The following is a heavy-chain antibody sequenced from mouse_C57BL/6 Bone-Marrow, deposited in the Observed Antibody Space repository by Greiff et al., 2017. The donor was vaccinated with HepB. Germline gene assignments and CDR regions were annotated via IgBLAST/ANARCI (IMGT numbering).Heavy chain of an antibody. Sequence: QVQLQHPGAELVKPGASVKLSCKASGYTFTSYWMHWVKQRPGQGLEWIGMIHPNSGSTNYNEKFKSKATLTVDKSSSTAYMQLSSLTSEDSAVYYCARPHYYGSSYSAAWFAYWGQGTLVTVSA. V-gene: IGHV1-64*01. CDR2: IHPNSGST. CDR3: ARPHYYGSSYSAAWFAY. D-gene: IGHD1-1*01. J-gene: IGHJ3*01. CDR1: GYTFTSYW.